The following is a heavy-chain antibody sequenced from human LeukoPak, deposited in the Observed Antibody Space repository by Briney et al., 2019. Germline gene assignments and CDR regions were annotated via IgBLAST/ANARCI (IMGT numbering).Heavy chain of an antibody. CDR3: AKDLYYDSSGYPDY. CDR2: IRYDGSNK. D-gene: IGHD3-22*01. V-gene: IGHV3-30*02. J-gene: IGHJ4*02. Sequence: PGGSLRLSCAASGFTFSSYGMHWVRQAPGKGLEWVAFIRYDGSNKYYADSVKGRFTISRDNSKNTLYLQMNSLRAEDTAVYYCAKDLYYDSSGYPDYWGQGTLVTVPS. CDR1: GFTFSSYG.